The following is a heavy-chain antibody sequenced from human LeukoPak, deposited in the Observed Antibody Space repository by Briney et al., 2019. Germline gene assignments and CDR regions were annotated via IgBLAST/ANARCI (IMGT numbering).Heavy chain of an antibody. CDR2: ISHDGII. CDR3: ARDWVYKIDY. V-gene: IGHV3-74*01. D-gene: IGHD1-1*01. Sequence: PGGSLRLSCETAGFTFSSYVMHWVRRTPGKGLVWVSRISHDGIISYADSVKGRFTISRDNAENTLILQMNSLRVEDTAVYYCARDWVYKIDYWGRGTLVTVSS. J-gene: IGHJ4*02. CDR1: GFTFSSYV.